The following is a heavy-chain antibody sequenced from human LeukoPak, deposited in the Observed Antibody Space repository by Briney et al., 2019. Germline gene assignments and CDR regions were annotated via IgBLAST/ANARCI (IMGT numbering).Heavy chain of an antibody. CDR3: AKGLQVGATEEDAFDI. J-gene: IGHJ3*02. Sequence: GRSLRLSCAASGFTFDDYAMHWVRQAPGKGLEWVSGISWNSGSIGYADSVKGRFTISRDNAKNSLYLQMNSLRAEDTALYYCAKGLQVGATEEDAFDIWGQGTMVTVSS. V-gene: IGHV3-9*01. CDR2: ISWNSGSI. D-gene: IGHD1-26*01. CDR1: GFTFDDYA.